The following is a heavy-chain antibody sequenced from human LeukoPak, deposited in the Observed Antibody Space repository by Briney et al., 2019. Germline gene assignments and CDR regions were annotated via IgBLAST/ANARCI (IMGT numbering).Heavy chain of an antibody. D-gene: IGHD6-13*01. CDR2: INPNSGGT. V-gene: IGHV1-2*02. Sequence: ASVKVSCKASGYTFTSYAMNWVRQAPGQGLEWMGWINPNSGGTNYAQKFQGRVTMTRDTSISTAYMELSRLRSDDTAVYYCARGRSRWDAFDIWGQGTMVTVSS. CDR1: GYTFTSYA. J-gene: IGHJ3*02. CDR3: ARGRSRWDAFDI.